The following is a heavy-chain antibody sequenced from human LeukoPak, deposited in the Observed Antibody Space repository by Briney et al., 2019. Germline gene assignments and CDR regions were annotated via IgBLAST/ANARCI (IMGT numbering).Heavy chain of an antibody. CDR3: ARKYYYDSSGLD. D-gene: IGHD3-22*01. J-gene: IGHJ4*02. V-gene: IGHV1-69*13. CDR2: IIPIFGTA. CDR1: GGTFTIYA. Sequence: SVTVSFTASGGTFTIYAISWVRQAPGQGLEWMGGIIPIFGTANYAQKFQGRVTITADESTSTAYMELSSLRSEDTAVYYCARKYYYDSSGLDWGQGTLVTVSS.